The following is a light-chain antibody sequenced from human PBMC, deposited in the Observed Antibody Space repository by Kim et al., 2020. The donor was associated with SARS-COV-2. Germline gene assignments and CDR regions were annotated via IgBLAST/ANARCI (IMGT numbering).Light chain of an antibody. J-gene: IGLJ2*01. CDR1: SIRSYY. V-gene: IGLV3-19*01. CDR3: NSRDSNDNVV. CDR2: GKN. Sequence: VALGQTARIPCQGDSIRSYYATWYQQKPGPAPILVIYGKNNRPSGIPDRFSGSSSGNTASWTITGTQAGDEADYYCNSRDSNDNVVFGGGTKLTVL.